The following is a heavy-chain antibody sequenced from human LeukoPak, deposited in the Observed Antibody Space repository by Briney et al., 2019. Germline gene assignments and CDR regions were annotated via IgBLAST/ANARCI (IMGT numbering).Heavy chain of an antibody. V-gene: IGHV1-18*01. CDR2: ISTYDDRT. Sequence: ASVKVSCKASGYTFNTYGISWVRQAPGQGLEWMAWISTYDDRTNYAQKFQGRVTMTPDTSTSTAYMELKSPRSDDTAVYYCARDHKFVRDYWGQGTLVTVSS. CDR3: ARDHKFVRDY. CDR1: GYTFNTYG. D-gene: IGHD3-10*01. J-gene: IGHJ4*02.